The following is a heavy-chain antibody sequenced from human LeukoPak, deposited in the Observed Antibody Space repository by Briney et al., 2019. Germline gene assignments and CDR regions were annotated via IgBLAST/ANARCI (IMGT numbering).Heavy chain of an antibody. J-gene: IGHJ4*02. CDR2: INPNSGGT. Sequence: ASVKVSCKASGYTFTGYYMHWVRQAPGQGLEWMGWINPNSGGTNYAQKFQGRVTMTRDTSISTAYVELSRLRSDDTAVYYCARDPRGGDTQFDYWGQGTLVTVSS. CDR1: GYTFTGYY. D-gene: IGHD2-21*02. CDR3: ARDPRGGDTQFDY. V-gene: IGHV1-2*02.